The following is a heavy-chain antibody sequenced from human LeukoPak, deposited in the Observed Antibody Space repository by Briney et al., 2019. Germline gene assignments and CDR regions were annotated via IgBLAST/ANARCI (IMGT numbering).Heavy chain of an antibody. J-gene: IGHJ3*02. Sequence: SLGLSCAASGFTFDDYAMHWVRQAQGKGLGWVSGISWNSGSIGYADSVKGRFTISRDNAKNSLYLQMNSLRAEDTALYYCAKDRSSGWAGYDAFDIWGQGTMVTVSS. CDR2: ISWNSGSI. D-gene: IGHD6-19*01. CDR3: AKDRSSGWAGYDAFDI. V-gene: IGHV3-9*01. CDR1: GFTFDDYA.